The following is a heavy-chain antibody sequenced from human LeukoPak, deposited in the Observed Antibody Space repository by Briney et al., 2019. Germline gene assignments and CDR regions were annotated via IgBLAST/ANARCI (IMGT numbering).Heavy chain of an antibody. CDR2: ISGSGGST. V-gene: IGHV3-23*01. Sequence: GGSLRLSCAASGFTFSSYAMSWVRQAPGKGLEWVSAISGSGGSTYYADSVKGRFTISRDNSKNTLYLQMNSLRAEDTAVYYCAKDRSRITIFGVVIRPGLVDYWGQGTLVTVSS. D-gene: IGHD3-3*01. J-gene: IGHJ4*02. CDR1: GFTFSSYA. CDR3: AKDRSRITIFGVVIRPGLVDY.